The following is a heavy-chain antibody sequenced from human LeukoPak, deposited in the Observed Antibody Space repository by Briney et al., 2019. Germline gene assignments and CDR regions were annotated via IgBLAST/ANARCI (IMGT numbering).Heavy chain of an antibody. D-gene: IGHD3-10*01. CDR3: ASVTGYYGSGSLDAFDI. CDR2: ISAYNGNT. CDR1: GYTFTSYG. V-gene: IGHV1-18*04. J-gene: IGHJ3*02. Sequence: ASLKVSCKASGYTFTSYGISWVRQAPGQRLEWRGWISAYNGNTNYAQKLQGRVTMTTDTSTSTAYMELRSLRSGDTAVYYCASVTGYYGSGSLDAFDIWGQGTMVTVSS.